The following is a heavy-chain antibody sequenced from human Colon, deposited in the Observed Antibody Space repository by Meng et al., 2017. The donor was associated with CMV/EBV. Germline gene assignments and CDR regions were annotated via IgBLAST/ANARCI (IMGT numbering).Heavy chain of an antibody. Sequence: GESLKISCVVSTVNGRSYGMQWVRQAPGKGLEWVAFIRYDGSNEDYGESVRGRFTVSRDNSKNTVYLQMNSLRVEDTAIYHCAKRSPSGSYVFDWGLGTQVTVSS. CDR3: AKRSPSGSYVFD. CDR2: IRYDGSNE. D-gene: IGHD3-10*01. V-gene: IGHV3-30*02. J-gene: IGHJ4*02. CDR1: TVNGRSYG.